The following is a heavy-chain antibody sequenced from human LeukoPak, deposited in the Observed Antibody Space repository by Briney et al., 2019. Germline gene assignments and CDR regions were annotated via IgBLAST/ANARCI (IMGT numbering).Heavy chain of an antibody. CDR3: ARGGTTVVSCPAH. CDR1: GYTFTSYY. D-gene: IGHD4-23*01. CDR2: INTGGGSR. V-gene: IGHV1-46*01. Sequence: ASVKVSCKASGYTFTSYYMHWVRQAPGQGLEWMGIINTGGGSRRHAQNFQGRVSLTRDTSTSTVYMELSSLRSEDTAVYYCARGGTTVVSCPAHWGQGNLVTVSS. J-gene: IGHJ4*02.